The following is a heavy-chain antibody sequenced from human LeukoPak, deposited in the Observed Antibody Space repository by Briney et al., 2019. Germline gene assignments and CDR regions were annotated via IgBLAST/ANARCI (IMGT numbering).Heavy chain of an antibody. CDR1: SGSISSSGDY. D-gene: IGHD4-17*01. J-gene: IGHJ2*01. CDR3: ARLVTINTVTTARYWYFDL. Sequence: PSETLSLTCTVSSGSISSSGDYWGRIPQPPGDGLQWIGSSYYSGSTHYNPSLTSRVTISVDTSKNQFSLKLSSVTAADTAVYFCARLVTINTVTTARYWYFDLWGRGTLVTVSS. V-gene: IGHV4-39*01. CDR2: SYYSGST.